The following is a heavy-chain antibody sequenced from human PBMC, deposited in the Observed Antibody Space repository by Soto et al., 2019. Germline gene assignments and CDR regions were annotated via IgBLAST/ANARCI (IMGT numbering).Heavy chain of an antibody. CDR3: AAEDFRTAAGRYYYYYGMDV. J-gene: IGHJ6*02. CDR1: GFTFTSSA. CDR2: IVVGSGNT. D-gene: IGHD6-13*01. Sequence: ASVKVSCKASGFTFTSSAVQWVRPARGQRLEWIGWIVVGSGNTNYAQKFQERVTITRDMSTSTAYMELSSLRSEDTAVYYCAAEDFRTAAGRYYYYYGMDVWGQGTTVTVSS. V-gene: IGHV1-58*01.